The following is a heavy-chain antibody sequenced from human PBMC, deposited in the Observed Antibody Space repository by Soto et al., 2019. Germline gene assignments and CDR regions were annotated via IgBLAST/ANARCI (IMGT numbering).Heavy chain of an antibody. Sequence: SETLSLTCTVSGGSISSYYWSWIRQPPGKGLEWIGYIYYSGSTNYNPSLKSRVTISVDTSKNQFSLKLSSVTAADTSVYYCARHPCICTSCYVGYRFYFWGQGSLVPVSS. J-gene: IGHJ4*02. D-gene: IGHD2-2*01. CDR1: GGSISSYY. V-gene: IGHV4-59*08. CDR2: IYYSGST. CDR3: ARHPCICTSCYVGYRFYF.